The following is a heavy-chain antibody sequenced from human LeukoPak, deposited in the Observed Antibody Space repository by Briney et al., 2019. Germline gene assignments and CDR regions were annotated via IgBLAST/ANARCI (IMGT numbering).Heavy chain of an antibody. J-gene: IGHJ4*02. CDR2: FDPEDGET. CDR1: GYTLTELS. Sequence: ASVKVSCKVSGYTLTELSMHWVRQAPGKGLEWMGGFDPEDGETIYAQKFQGRVTMTEDTSTDTAYMELSRLRSEDTAVYYCATDSGSSWYNGFDYWGQGTLVTVSS. V-gene: IGHV1-24*01. CDR3: ATDSGSSWYNGFDY. D-gene: IGHD6-13*01.